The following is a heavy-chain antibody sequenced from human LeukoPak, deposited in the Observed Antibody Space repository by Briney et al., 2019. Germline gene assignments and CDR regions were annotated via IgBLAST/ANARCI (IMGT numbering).Heavy chain of an antibody. J-gene: IGHJ6*02. CDR1: GGSISNYY. CDR3: ARAVIGYCSSTSCPGAMDV. Sequence: SETLSLTCRVSGGSISNYYWDWIRQPPGKGLEWIGYIYYSGSTNYNPSLKSRVTISVDTSKNQFSLKLSSVTAADTAVYYCARAVIGYCSSTSCPGAMDVWGQGTTVTVSS. D-gene: IGHD2-2*01. CDR2: IYYSGST. V-gene: IGHV4-59*01.